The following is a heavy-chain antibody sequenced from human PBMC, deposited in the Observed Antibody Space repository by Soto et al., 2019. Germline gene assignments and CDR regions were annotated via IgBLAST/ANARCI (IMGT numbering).Heavy chain of an antibody. CDR1: GYTFTSYD. CDR3: ARVPLEYSSSSVWFDP. CDR2: MNTNSGNT. Sequence: QVQLVQSGAEVKKPGASVKVSCKASGYTFTSYDINWVRQATGQGLEWMGWMNTNSGNTGYAQKFQGRVTMTRNTSIRTAYMELGSLRSEDTAVYYCARVPLEYSSSSVWFDPWGQGTLVTVSS. D-gene: IGHD6-6*01. V-gene: IGHV1-8*01. J-gene: IGHJ5*02.